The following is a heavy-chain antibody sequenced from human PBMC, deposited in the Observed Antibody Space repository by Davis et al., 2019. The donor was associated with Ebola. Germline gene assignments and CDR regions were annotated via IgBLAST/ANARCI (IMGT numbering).Heavy chain of an antibody. CDR3: ARLRYGDPYYFDY. J-gene: IGHJ4*02. D-gene: IGHD4-17*01. CDR1: GYTLTELS. CDR2: IIPIFGTA. V-gene: IGHV1-69*06. Sequence: SVKVSCKVSGYTLTELSMHWVRQAPGKGLEWMGGIIPIFGTANYAQKFQGRVTITADKSTSTAYMELSSLRSEDTAVYYCARLRYGDPYYFDYWGQGTLVTVSS.